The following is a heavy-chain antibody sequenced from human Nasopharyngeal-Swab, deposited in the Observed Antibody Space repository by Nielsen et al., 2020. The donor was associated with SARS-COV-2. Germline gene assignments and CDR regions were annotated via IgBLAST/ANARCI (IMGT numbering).Heavy chain of an antibody. CDR3: ASGVSTATTRYMDV. CDR2: IYHSGST. Sequence: SETLSLTCAVSGGSISSGGYSWIWIRQPPGKGLEWIGYIYHSGSTYYNPSLKSRVTISVDRSKNQFSLKLSSVTAADTAVYYCASGVSTATTRYMDVWGKGTTVTVSS. J-gene: IGHJ6*03. CDR1: GGSISSGGYS. D-gene: IGHD4-17*01. V-gene: IGHV4-30-2*01.